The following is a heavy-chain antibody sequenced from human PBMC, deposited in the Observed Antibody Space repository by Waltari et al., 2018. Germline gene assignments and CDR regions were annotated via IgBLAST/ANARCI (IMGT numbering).Heavy chain of an antibody. CDR1: GCSISSSSYY. CDR2: IYYSGST. D-gene: IGHD3-9*01. Sequence: QLQLQESGPGLVKPSETLSLTCTVSGCSISSSSYYWGWIRQPPGKGLEWIGSIYYSGSTYYNPSLKSRVTISVDTSKNQFSLKLSSVTAADTAVYYCARASNGADYYDILTGFDYWGQGTLVTVSS. J-gene: IGHJ4*02. CDR3: ARASNGADYYDILTGFDY. V-gene: IGHV4-39*07.